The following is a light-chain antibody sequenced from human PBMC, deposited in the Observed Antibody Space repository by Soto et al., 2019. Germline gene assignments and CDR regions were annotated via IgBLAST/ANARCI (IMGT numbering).Light chain of an antibody. CDR1: QSISSSY. CDR3: QQYVSSPPT. CDR2: DAS. V-gene: IGKV3-20*01. J-gene: IGKJ1*01. Sequence: EIVLTQSPGTLSLSPGERATLSCRASQSISSSYLAWYQQKPGQAPRLLIYDASSRATGIPDRFSGSGSGTHVTLTVSRLEPEDFAVYYCQQYVSSPPTFGQGTEVEIK.